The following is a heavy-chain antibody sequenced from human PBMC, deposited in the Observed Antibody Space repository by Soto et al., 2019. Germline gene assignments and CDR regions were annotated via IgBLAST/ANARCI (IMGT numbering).Heavy chain of an antibody. Sequence: PSETLSLTCPVSGGSISGGCYYWSWIRQHPGKGLEWIGYIYYSGSTYYNPSLKSRVTISVDTSKNQFSLKLSSVTAADTAVYYCARAGSPLLWFGEFHNWFDPWGQGTLVTVSS. D-gene: IGHD3-10*01. V-gene: IGHV4-31*03. CDR1: GGSISGGCYY. CDR3: ARAGSPLLWFGEFHNWFDP. J-gene: IGHJ5*02. CDR2: IYYSGST.